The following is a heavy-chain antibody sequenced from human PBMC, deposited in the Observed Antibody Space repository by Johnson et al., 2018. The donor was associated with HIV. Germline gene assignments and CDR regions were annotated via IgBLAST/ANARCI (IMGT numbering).Heavy chain of an antibody. Sequence: VQVLESGGGLVKPGGSLRLSCAASGFTFSNAWMSWVCQAPGKGLEWVAVIWYDGSNKYYADSVKGRFTISRDNSKNTLYLQMNSLRPEDTAVYYCARAGWLEDDAFDIWGQGTMVTVSS. V-gene: IGHV3-33*08. CDR1: GFTFSNAW. CDR3: ARAGWLEDDAFDI. D-gene: IGHD3-22*01. J-gene: IGHJ3*02. CDR2: IWYDGSNK.